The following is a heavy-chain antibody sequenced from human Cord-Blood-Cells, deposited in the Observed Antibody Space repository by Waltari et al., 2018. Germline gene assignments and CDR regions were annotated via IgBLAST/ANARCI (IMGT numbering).Heavy chain of an antibody. V-gene: IGHV1-69*01. J-gene: IGHJ5*02. CDR3: ARGRVRQQLVHEADP. CDR1: GGTFSSYA. Sequence: QVQLVQSGAEVKKPGSSVKVSCKASGGTFSSYAISWVRQAPGQGLEWMGAIIPIFSTTNYAQKLRGRVTITADESTGTAYIELSRLRSEDTAVYYCARGRVRQQLVHEADPWGQGTLVTVSS. D-gene: IGHD6-13*01. CDR2: IIPIFSTT.